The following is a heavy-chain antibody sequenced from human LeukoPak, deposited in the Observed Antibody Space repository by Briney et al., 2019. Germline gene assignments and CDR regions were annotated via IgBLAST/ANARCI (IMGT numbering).Heavy chain of an antibody. CDR2: ISYDGSNK. CDR1: GFTFSTYG. V-gene: IGHV3-30*18. D-gene: IGHD3-10*02. CDR3: AELAITMIGGV. Sequence: GGSLRLSCAASGFTFSTYGMHWVRQAPGKGLEWVAVISYDGSNKYYADSVKGRFTISRDNAKNSLYLQMNSLRAEDTAVYYCAELAITMIGGVWGKGTTVTISS. J-gene: IGHJ6*04.